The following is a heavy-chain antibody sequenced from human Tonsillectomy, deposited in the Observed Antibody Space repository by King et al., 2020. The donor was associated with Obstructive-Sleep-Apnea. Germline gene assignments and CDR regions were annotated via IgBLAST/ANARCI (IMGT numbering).Heavy chain of an antibody. Sequence: VQLVESGGGLVQPGGSLRLSCAASGFTFSSYAMSWVRQAPGKGREWVSATSGSGGSRDYADSVKGRVTISRDNSKNTLYLQMNSLRAEDTAVYHCAKYHLVVTAAGGVFDIWGQGTMVTVSS. J-gene: IGHJ3*02. CDR1: GFTFSSYA. D-gene: IGHD2-2*01. V-gene: IGHV3-23*04. CDR2: TSGSGGSR. CDR3: AKYHLVVTAAGGVFDI.